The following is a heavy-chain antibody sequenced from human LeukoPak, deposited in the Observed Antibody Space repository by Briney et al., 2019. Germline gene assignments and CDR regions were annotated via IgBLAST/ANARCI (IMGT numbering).Heavy chain of an antibody. CDR2: ISSSSSYI. CDR3: ARDRPLFSGFLKWLPFDY. J-gene: IGHJ4*02. Sequence: GGSLRLSCAASGFTFSSYSMNWVRQAPGKGLECVSSISSSSSYIYYADSVKGRFPISRHNAKNSLYPQMNSLRAEDTAVYYCARDRPLFSGFLKWLPFDYGGQGTLVTVSS. V-gene: IGHV3-21*01. CDR1: GFTFSSYS. D-gene: IGHD3-3*01.